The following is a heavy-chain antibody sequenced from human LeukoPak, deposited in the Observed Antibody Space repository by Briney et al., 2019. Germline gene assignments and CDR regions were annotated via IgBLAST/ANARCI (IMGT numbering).Heavy chain of an antibody. CDR3: ARYGSIAAAGTFDY. V-gene: IGHV3-23*01. J-gene: IGHJ4*02. CDR2: ISVSGDST. D-gene: IGHD6-13*01. Sequence: GGSLRLSCAASGFTFSTYAMTWVRQAPGKGLEWVSGISVSGDSTYYADSVKGRFTISRDNSKNTLYLQMNSLRAEDTAVYHCARYGSIAAAGTFDYWGQGTLVTVSS. CDR1: GFTFSTYA.